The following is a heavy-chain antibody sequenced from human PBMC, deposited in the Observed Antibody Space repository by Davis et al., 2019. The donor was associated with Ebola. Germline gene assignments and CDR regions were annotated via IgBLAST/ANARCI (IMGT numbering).Heavy chain of an antibody. Sequence: AASVKVSCKASGYTFTSYYMHWVRQAPGQGLEWMGIINPSGGSTSYAQKFQGRVTMTRDTSTSTVYMELSSLRSDDTAIYYCARGRNGGWDFDYWGQGTRVTVSS. J-gene: IGHJ4*02. V-gene: IGHV1-46*01. CDR1: GYTFTSYY. D-gene: IGHD6-19*01. CDR2: INPSGGST. CDR3: ARGRNGGWDFDY.